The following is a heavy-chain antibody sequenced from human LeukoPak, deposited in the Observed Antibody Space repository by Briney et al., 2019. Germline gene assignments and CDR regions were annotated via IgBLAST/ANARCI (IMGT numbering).Heavy chain of an antibody. Sequence: GASLKISCKGSGFSFTSYWIGWVRQMPGKGLEWMGIIYPDDSDTRYSPSFQGQVTISADKSISTAYLQWSSLKASDTAMYYCARHSRGVDNWFDPWGQGTLVTVSS. CDR3: ARHSRGVDNWFDP. V-gene: IGHV5-51*01. J-gene: IGHJ5*02. D-gene: IGHD2-8*01. CDR2: IYPDDSDT. CDR1: GFSFTSYW.